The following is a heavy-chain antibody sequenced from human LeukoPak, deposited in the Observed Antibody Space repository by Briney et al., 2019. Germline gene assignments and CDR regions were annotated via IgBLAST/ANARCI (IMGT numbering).Heavy chain of an antibody. CDR1: GGSFSGYY. Sequence: SETLSLTCAVYGGSFSGYYWSWIRQPPGKGLEWIGEINHSGSTNYNPSLKSRVTISVDTSKNQFSLKLSSVTAADTAVYYCARGSGYFYSYWGQGTLVTVSS. CDR3: ARGSGYFYSY. J-gene: IGHJ4*02. D-gene: IGHD3-22*01. CDR2: INHSGST. V-gene: IGHV4-34*01.